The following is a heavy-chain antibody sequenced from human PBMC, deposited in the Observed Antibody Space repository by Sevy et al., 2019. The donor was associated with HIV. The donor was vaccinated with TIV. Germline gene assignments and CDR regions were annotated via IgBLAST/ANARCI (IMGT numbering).Heavy chain of an antibody. D-gene: IGHD3-3*01. V-gene: IGHV3-21*01. CDR3: AREIFGVVTQELEGGSFDY. CDR1: GFTFSGYS. J-gene: IGHJ4*02. Sequence: WGSLRLSCAASGFTFSGYSMNWVRQAPGKGLEWVASISSSSSFKYYADSVKGRFTISGDNAKNSLYLQMHSLGAEDTAVYYCAREIFGVVTQELEGGSFDYWGQGTLVTVSS. CDR2: ISSSSSFK.